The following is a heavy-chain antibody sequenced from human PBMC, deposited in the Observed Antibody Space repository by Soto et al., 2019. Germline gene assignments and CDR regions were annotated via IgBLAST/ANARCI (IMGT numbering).Heavy chain of an antibody. J-gene: IGHJ6*04. CDR1: GYTFTTYY. V-gene: IGHV1-46*01. Sequence: QVQLVQSGAEVKKAGASVKVSCKASGYTFTTYYMHWVRQAPGQGLEWMGILNSNTGGTSYAPRFQGRVTMTRDTSTTTVYMGLSSLRSEDTAVYYCARVLGASGMDVWGKGTTVTVSS. CDR3: ARVLGASGMDV. CDR2: LNSNTGGT.